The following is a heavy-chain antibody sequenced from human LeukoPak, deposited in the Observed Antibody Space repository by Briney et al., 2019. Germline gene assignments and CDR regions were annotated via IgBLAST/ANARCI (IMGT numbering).Heavy chain of an antibody. CDR1: GGSISSSSYY. CDR3: ARRRYYYGMDV. CDR2: IYYSGST. J-gene: IGHJ6*02. Sequence: SETLSLTCTVSGGSISSSSYYWGWIRQPPGKGLEWIGTIYYSGSTYYNPSLKSRVTISVDTSKNQFSLKLSSVTAADTAVYYCARRRYYYGMDVWGQGTTVTVSS. V-gene: IGHV4-39*01.